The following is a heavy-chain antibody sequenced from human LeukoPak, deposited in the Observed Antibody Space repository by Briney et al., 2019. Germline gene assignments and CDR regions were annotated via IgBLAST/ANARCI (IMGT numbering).Heavy chain of an antibody. V-gene: IGHV3-21*01. J-gene: IGHJ4*02. Sequence: GGSLRLSCAASGFTFSSYWMSWVRQAPGKGLEWVSSISSSSSYIYHADSVKGRLTISRDNAKNSLYLPMNSLRAEDTAVYYCAREKMVRGVTYYFDYWGQGTLVTVSS. CDR3: AREKMVRGVTYYFDY. CDR2: ISSSSSYI. D-gene: IGHD3-10*01. CDR1: GFTFSSYW.